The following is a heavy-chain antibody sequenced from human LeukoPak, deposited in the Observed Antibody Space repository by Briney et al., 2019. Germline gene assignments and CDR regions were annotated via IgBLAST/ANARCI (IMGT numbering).Heavy chain of an antibody. D-gene: IGHD6-13*01. CDR1: GFTFSDYC. J-gene: IGHJ4*02. V-gene: IGHV3-11*04. CDR3: ARDRSLVAAAAPYFDY. Sequence: GGSLRLSCAASGFTFSDYCMSSIRQAPGKGLEWVSYISSSGSTIYYADSVKGRFTISRDNAKNSLYLQMNSLRAEDTAVYYCARDRSLVAAAAPYFDYWGQGTLVTVSS. CDR2: ISSSGSTI.